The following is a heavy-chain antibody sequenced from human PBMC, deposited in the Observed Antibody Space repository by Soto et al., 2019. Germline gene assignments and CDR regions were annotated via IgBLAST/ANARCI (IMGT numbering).Heavy chain of an antibody. CDR1: GGSISGGEYS. V-gene: IGHV4-30-2*01. Sequence: SETLSLTCTVSGGSISGGEYSWSWIRQPPGKGLELVGYIWRRERVYSNPSLTSRLIISAHKSKNQFSLNLRSVTPADTAMYYCARASRDYGNYYFDSWGQGILVTVSS. J-gene: IGHJ4*02. CDR2: IWRRERV. D-gene: IGHD4-17*01. CDR3: ARASRDYGNYYFDS.